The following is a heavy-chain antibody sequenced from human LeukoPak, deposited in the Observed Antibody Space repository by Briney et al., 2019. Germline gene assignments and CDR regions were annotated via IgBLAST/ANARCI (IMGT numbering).Heavy chain of an antibody. J-gene: IGHJ4*02. CDR3: AKIDAY. CDR2: INSDGSIT. Sequence: GGSLRLSCAASGFTFSRNWVHWVRQAPGKGLVWVSRINSDGSITNYADSVKGRFTISRDNAKNTLYLQMSSLRAEDTAVYYCAKIDAYWGQGTLVTVPS. V-gene: IGHV3-74*01. CDR1: GFTFSRNW.